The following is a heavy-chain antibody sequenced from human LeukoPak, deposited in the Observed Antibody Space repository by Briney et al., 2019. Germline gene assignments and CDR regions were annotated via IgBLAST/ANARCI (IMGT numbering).Heavy chain of an antibody. D-gene: IGHD3-22*01. V-gene: IGHV3-7*01. CDR1: GFTFSSYW. CDR3: ARHYDSTAYSLDY. J-gene: IGHJ4*02. Sequence: PGGSLRLSCAASGFTFSSYWMTWVRQAPGKGLEWVANIKQDGSQKFYLDSVKCRFTISRDNAKESLFLQMNSLRAEDTAVYYCARHYDSTAYSLDYWGQGTLVTVSS. CDR2: IKQDGSQK.